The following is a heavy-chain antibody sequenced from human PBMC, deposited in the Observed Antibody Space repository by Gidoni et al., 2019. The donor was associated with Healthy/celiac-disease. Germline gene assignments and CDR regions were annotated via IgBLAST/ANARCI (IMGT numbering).Heavy chain of an antibody. J-gene: IGHJ6*02. CDR3: ARDDKGGMDV. D-gene: IGHD3-22*01. CDR2: IWYDGSNK. Sequence: QVQLVESGGGVVQPGRSLSLSCAASGFTFSSYGMHGVRQAPGKGLEWVAVIWYDGSNKYYADSVKGRCTISRDNSKNTLYLQMNSLRAEDTAVYYCARDDKGGMDVWGQGTTVTVSS. CDR1: GFTFSSYG. V-gene: IGHV3-33*01.